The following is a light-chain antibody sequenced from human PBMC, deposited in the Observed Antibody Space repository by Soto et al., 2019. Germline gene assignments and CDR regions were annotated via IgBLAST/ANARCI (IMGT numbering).Light chain of an antibody. CDR2: GAS. CDR3: QQSYSTRMYT. Sequence: DIQMTQSPASLSASVGDRVTITCRASQNINTFLNWYQQKPGKAPNLLIYGASNLQSGVPSRFSGSGSGTDFTLTISSLQPEDFATYYCQQSYSTRMYTFGQGTKLEIK. J-gene: IGKJ2*01. V-gene: IGKV1-39*01. CDR1: QNINTF.